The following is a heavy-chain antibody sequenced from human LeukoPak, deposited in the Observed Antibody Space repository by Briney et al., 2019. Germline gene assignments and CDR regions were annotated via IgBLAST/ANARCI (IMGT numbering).Heavy chain of an antibody. CDR3: ARGGGFGSGSSYYFDY. CDR1: GFTFDDYA. V-gene: IGHV3-9*01. D-gene: IGHD3-10*01. Sequence: GGSLRLSCAASGFTFDDYAMHWVRQAPGKGLEWVSGISWNSGSIGYADSVKGRFTISRDNAKNSLYLQMNSLRAEDTALYYCARGGGFGSGSSYYFDYWGQGTLVTVSS. J-gene: IGHJ4*02. CDR2: ISWNSGSI.